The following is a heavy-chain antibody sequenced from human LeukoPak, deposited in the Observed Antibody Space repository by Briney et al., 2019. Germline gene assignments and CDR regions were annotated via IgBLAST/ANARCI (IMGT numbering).Heavy chain of an antibody. CDR2: ISAYNGNT. D-gene: IGHD3-10*01. J-gene: IGHJ4*02. V-gene: IGHV1-18*01. CDR3: ARDFPGAEYYGSGSYPFDY. Sequence: ASVKVSCKASGYTFTSYGISWVRQAPGQGLEWMGWISAYNGNTNYAQKLQGRVTMTTDTSTSTAYMELRSLRSDDTAVYYCARDFPGAEYYGSGSYPFDYWGQGTLVTVSS. CDR1: GYTFTSYG.